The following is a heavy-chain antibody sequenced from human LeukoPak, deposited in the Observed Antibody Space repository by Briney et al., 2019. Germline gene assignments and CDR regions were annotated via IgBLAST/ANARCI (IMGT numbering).Heavy chain of an antibody. V-gene: IGHV4-34*01. D-gene: IGHD5-18*01. CDR1: GGSFSGYY. J-gene: IGHJ4*02. Sequence: SETLSLTCAVYGGSFSGYYWSWVRQPPGKGLEWIGEIYHSGSTNYNPSLKSRVTISVDKSKNQFSLKLSSVTAADTALYYCARVGSSYGYSGYLDYWGQGTLVTVSS. CDR3: ARVGSSYGYSGYLDY. CDR2: IYHSGST.